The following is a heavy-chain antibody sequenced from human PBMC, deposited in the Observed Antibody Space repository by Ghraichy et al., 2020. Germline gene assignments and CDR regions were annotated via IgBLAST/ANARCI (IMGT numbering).Heavy chain of an antibody. D-gene: IGHD1-1*01. Sequence: LSLTCAASGFTFSSYWMSWVRQAPGKGLEWVANIKQDGSEKYYVDSVKGRFTISRDNAKNSLYLQMNSLRAEDTAVYYCARDRSNWNANWFDPWGQGTLVTVSS. V-gene: IGHV3-7*03. J-gene: IGHJ5*02. CDR2: IKQDGSEK. CDR1: GFTFSSYW. CDR3: ARDRSNWNANWFDP.